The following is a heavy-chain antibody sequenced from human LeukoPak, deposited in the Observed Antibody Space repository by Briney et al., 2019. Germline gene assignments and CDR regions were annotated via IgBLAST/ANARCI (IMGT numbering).Heavy chain of an antibody. J-gene: IGHJ5*02. Sequence: TLSLTCTVSGGSISSGGYYWSWIRQHPGKGLEWIGYIYYSGSTYYNPSLKSRVTISVDTSKNQFSLKLSSVTAADTAVYYCARVFDWGLFDPWGQGTLVTVSS. CDR3: ARVFDWGLFDP. CDR1: GGSISSGGYY. V-gene: IGHV4-31*03. CDR2: IYYSGST. D-gene: IGHD3-9*01.